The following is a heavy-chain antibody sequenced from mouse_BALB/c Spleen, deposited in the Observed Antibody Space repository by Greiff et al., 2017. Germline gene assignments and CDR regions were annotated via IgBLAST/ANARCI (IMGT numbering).Heavy chain of an antibody. D-gene: IGHD2-1*01. V-gene: IGHV1S26*01. CDR3: ARGPAGGNYGSMDY. CDR1: GYTFTSYY. CDR2: INPSSGYT. Sequence: VKLQQSGAELVKPGASVKLSCKASGYTFTSYYMYWVKQRPGQGLEWIGEINPSSGYTNYNQKFKDKATLTADKSSSTAYMQLSSLTSEDSAVYYCARGPAGGNYGSMDYWGQGTSVTVSS. J-gene: IGHJ4*01.